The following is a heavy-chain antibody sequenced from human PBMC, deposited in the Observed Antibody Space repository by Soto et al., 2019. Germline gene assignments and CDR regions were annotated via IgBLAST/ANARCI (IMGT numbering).Heavy chain of an antibody. CDR1: GITVSDRF. CDR3: ASRPGVLAPPVVLPLDF. D-gene: IGHD2-15*01. J-gene: IGHJ4*02. Sequence: EVQLVQSGGGLAQPGGSLRLSCAASGITVSDRFMSWVRQAPGKGLEWVSLLYSGGSTYYADSVKGRFTISRDNSKNTLYLQMNSLRAEDTAVYYCASRPGVLAPPVVLPLDFWGQGTLVTVSS. CDR2: LYSGGST. V-gene: IGHV3-66*01.